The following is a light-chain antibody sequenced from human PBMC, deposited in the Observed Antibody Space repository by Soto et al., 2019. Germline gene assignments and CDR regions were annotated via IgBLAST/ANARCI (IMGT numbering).Light chain of an antibody. Sequence: QSALTQPASVSGSPGQSITISCTGTSSDVGGYNYVSWYQQNPGKAPKLMIYDVSNRPSGVSNRFSGSKSGNTASLTISGLQAEDEADYYCRSYTSSSLYVFGTGTKLTVL. J-gene: IGLJ1*01. CDR3: RSYTSSSLYV. CDR2: DVS. V-gene: IGLV2-14*01. CDR1: SSDVGGYNY.